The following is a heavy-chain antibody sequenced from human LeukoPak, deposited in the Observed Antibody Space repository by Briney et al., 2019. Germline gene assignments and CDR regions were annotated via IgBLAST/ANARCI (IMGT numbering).Heavy chain of an antibody. J-gene: IGHJ4*02. Sequence: PGGSLRLSCAASGFTFSSYAMSWVRQVPGKGLEWVSSISGSAVSTFYADSVKGRFTISRDNSKNTLYPQMNSLRAEDTAIYYCATDWGSDSRKNDFWGQGTLVTVSS. V-gene: IGHV3-23*01. D-gene: IGHD3-16*01. CDR2: ISGSAVST. CDR1: GFTFSSYA. CDR3: ATDWGSDSRKNDF.